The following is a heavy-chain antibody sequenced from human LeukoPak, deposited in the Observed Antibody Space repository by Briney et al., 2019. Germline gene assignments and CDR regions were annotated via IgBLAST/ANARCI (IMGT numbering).Heavy chain of an antibody. V-gene: IGHV3-15*01. J-gene: IGHJ4*02. CDR3: TTSYYSDRIKNDY. D-gene: IGHD3-22*01. CDR2: IKGETEGGTT. CDR1: GFTFSHAW. Sequence: PGGSLRLSCAASGFTFSHAWMSWVRQGPGQGLEWVGRIKGETEGGTTDYPATVKGRFTVSRDDSKDTVYLRLNSLKTEDTGVYYCTTSYYSDRIKNDYWGQGTLVTVSS.